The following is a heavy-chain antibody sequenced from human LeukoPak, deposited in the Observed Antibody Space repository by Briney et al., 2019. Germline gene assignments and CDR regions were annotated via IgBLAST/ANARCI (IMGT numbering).Heavy chain of an antibody. CDR2: ISAYNGNT. V-gene: IGHV1-18*01. J-gene: IGHJ4*02. CDR1: GYTFTSYG. CDR3: ARDPLFGVGSTRIFDY. Sequence: ASVKVSCKASGYTFTSYGISWVRQAPGQGLEWMGWISAYNGNTNYAQKLQGRVTMTTDTSTSTAYMELRSLRSDDTAVYYCARDPLFGVGSTRIFDYWGQGTLVTVSS. D-gene: IGHD1-26*01.